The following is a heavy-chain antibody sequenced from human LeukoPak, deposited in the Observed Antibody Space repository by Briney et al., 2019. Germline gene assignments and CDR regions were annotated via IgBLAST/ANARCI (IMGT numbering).Heavy chain of an antibody. Sequence: QSGGSLRLSCAASGFTFTSYEMNWVRQAPGKGLEWVSKISASGSTIYYADFAKGRFTISRDNAKNSLYLQLNSLRAEDTAVYYCARVSTRAYEHWGQGTLVTVSS. CDR3: ARVSTRAYEH. V-gene: IGHV3-48*03. CDR1: GFTFTSYE. D-gene: IGHD2-2*01. J-gene: IGHJ1*01. CDR2: ISASGSTI.